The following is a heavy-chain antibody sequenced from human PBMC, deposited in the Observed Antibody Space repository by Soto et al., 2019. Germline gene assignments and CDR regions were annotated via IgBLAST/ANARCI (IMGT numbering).Heavy chain of an antibody. CDR1: GFTCNKAW. D-gene: IGHD3-16*01. J-gene: IGHJ4*02. CDR3: CTAGGRVGDY. V-gene: IGHV3-15*07. CDR2: IRTEDDGVTK. Sequence: EVQLVESGGGLVKPGESLRLSCTTSGFTCNKAWMNWVRQAPGKGLEWVGRIRTEDDGVTKAYAASLQGRFIISREDSEDTLYLQMNSLKTEDTGVYFCCTAGGRVGDYWGRGTLVTVS.